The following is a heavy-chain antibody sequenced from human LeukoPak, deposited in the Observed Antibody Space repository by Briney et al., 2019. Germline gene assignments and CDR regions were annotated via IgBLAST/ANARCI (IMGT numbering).Heavy chain of an antibody. V-gene: IGHV3-73*01. CDR3: IRGAASGSYYGFDV. J-gene: IGHJ6*02. Sequence: GGSLRLSCSASGFTFSRYAMHWVRQAPGKGLEWVGRIRSKANNYATAYATSVKGRFTLSRDDSKNTAYLQMNSLKTEDTAVYYCIRGAASGSYYGFDVWGQGATVTVSS. CDR2: IRSKANNYAT. D-gene: IGHD1-26*01. CDR1: GFTFSRYA.